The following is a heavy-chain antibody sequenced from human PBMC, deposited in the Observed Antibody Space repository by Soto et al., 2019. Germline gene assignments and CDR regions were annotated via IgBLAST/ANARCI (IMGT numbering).Heavy chain of an antibody. Sequence: RGSLRLSCAASGFTFSSYGMHWVRQAPGKGLEWVAVISYDGSNKYYADSVKGRFTISRDNSKNTLYLQMNSLRAEDTAVYYCAXDFLAARRFYYYYGMDVWGQGTTVTVSS. D-gene: IGHD6-6*01. CDR2: ISYDGSNK. V-gene: IGHV3-30*18. CDR3: AXDFLAARRFYYYYGMDV. J-gene: IGHJ6*02. CDR1: GFTFSSYG.